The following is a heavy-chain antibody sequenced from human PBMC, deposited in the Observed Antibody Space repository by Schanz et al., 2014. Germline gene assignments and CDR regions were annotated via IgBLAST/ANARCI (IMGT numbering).Heavy chain of an antibody. D-gene: IGHD3-10*01. J-gene: IGHJ3*02. CDR2: ISGSGGST. V-gene: IGHV3-23*01. Sequence: EVQLLESGGGLVQPGGSLRLSCLASGFAFSSYGMNWLRQARGKGLEWVSAISGSGGSTYYADSVKGRFTISRDNSKNTLYLQMNSLRAEDTAVYYCAKGRFGELSAFDIWGQGTMVTDSS. CDR3: AKGRFGELSAFDI. CDR1: GFAFSSYG.